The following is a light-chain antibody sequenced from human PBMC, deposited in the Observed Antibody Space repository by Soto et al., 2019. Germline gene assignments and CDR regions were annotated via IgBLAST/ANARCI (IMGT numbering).Light chain of an antibody. V-gene: IGKV3-20*01. J-gene: IGKJ1*01. CDR3: QKYGNFWT. Sequence: EIVLTQSRGTLSLSPGERATLSCRASQTVIHNYLAWHQQKPGQAPRLLIYGASTRATGIPARFSGSGSGTEFSLTIRRLEPDDFAVYYCQKYGNFWTFGQGTKVDIK. CDR2: GAS. CDR1: QTVIHNY.